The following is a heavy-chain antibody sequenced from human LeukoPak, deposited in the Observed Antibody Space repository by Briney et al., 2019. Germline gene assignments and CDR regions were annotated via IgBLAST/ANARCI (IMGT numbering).Heavy chain of an antibody. CDR3: TTDANRYSGYEPLYGDYVGFDY. V-gene: IGHV3-15*01. CDR2: IKSKTDGGTT. J-gene: IGHJ4*02. CDR1: GFTFSNAW. D-gene: IGHD5-12*01. Sequence: GGSLRLSCAASGFTFSNAWMSWVRQAPGKGLEWVGRIKSKTDGGTTDYAAPVKGRFTISRDDSKNTLYLQMNSLKTEDTAVYYCTTDANRYSGYEPLYGDYVGFDYWGQGTLVTVSS.